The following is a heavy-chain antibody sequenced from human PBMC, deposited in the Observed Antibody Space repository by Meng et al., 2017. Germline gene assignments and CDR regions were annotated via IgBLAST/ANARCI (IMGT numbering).Heavy chain of an antibody. J-gene: IGHJ6*02. D-gene: IGHD6-19*01. CDR1: GFTFSSYE. CDR3: ARLTVAGHREYYYGMDV. Sequence: GESLKISCAASGFTFSSYEMNWVRQAPGKGLEWVSYISSSGSTIYYADSVKGRFTISRDNAKNSLYLQMNSLRAEDTAVYYCARLTVAGHREYYYGMDVWGQGTMVTVSS. V-gene: IGHV3-48*03. CDR2: ISSSGSTI.